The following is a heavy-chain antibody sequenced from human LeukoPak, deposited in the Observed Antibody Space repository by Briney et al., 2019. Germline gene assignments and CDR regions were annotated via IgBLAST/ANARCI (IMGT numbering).Heavy chain of an antibody. CDR2: ISGSGGST. V-gene: IGHV3-23*01. CDR1: GFTFSSYA. D-gene: IGHD6-19*01. CDR3: AKDQKAGHPRYYFDY. Sequence: GGTLRLSCAASGFTFSSYAMSWVRQAPGKGLEWVSAISGSGGSTYYADSVKGRFTIPRDNSKNTLYLQMNSLRAEDTAVYYCAKDQKAGHPRYYFDYWGQGTLVTVSS. J-gene: IGHJ4*02.